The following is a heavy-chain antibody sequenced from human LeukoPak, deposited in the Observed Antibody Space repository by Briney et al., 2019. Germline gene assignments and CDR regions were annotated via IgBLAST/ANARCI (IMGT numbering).Heavy chain of an antibody. D-gene: IGHD2-2*01. CDR1: GGSFSGYY. CDR3: ARGYQLPHYYGMDV. CDR2: INHSGST. J-gene: IGHJ6*04. V-gene: IGHV4-34*01. Sequence: SETLSLTCAVYGGSFSGYYWSWIRQPPGKGLEWIGEINHSGSTNYNPSLKSRVTISVVTSKNQFSLKLSSVTAADTAVYYCARGYQLPHYYGMDVWGKGTTVTVSS.